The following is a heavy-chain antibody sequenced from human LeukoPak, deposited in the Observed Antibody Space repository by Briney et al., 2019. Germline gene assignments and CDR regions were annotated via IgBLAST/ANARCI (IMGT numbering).Heavy chain of an antibody. CDR1: GFTLSSYV. Sequence: GGSLSHSRAASGFTLSSYVMHWVRQAPGKGLEWVAIISYDGSNEYYAASVKGRFTISRDNSKNTLYLQMNSLRAEDTAVYYCTKGGIMYYYDSSGSHDAFDIWGQGTMVTVSS. CDR3: TKGGIMYYYDSSGSHDAFDI. CDR2: ISYDGSNE. D-gene: IGHD3-22*01. J-gene: IGHJ3*02. V-gene: IGHV3-30*04.